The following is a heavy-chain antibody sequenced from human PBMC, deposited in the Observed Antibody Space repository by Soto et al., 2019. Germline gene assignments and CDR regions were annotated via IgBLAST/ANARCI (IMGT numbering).Heavy chain of an antibody. J-gene: IGHJ6*02. D-gene: IGHD3-3*02. CDR1: GFTFSSYG. CDR2: ISYDGSNK. CDR3: AKDIFGVVIANAYYYYGMDV. Sequence: PGGSLRLSCAASGFTFSSYGMHWARQAPGKGLEWVAVISYDGSNKYYADSVKGRFTISRDNSKNTLYLQMNSLRAEDAAVYYCAKDIFGVVIANAYYYYGMDVWGQGTTVTVSS. V-gene: IGHV3-30*18.